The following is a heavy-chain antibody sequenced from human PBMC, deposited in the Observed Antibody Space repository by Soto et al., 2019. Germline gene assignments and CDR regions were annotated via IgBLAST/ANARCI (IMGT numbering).Heavy chain of an antibody. CDR1: GGSISSYY. J-gene: IGHJ6*03. CDR2: IYYSGST. CDR3: ARGGGYYYMDV. V-gene: IGHV4-59*01. D-gene: IGHD3-16*01. Sequence: QVQLQESGPGRVKPSETLALTCTVSGGSISSYYWSWIRQPPGKGLEWIGYIYYSGSTNYNPSLKSRVTISVDTSKNQFSLQLRSVTAADTAVYYCARGGGYYYMDVWGKGTTVTVSS.